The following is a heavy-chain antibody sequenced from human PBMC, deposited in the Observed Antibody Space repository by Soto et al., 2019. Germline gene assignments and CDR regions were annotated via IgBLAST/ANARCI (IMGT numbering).Heavy chain of an antibody. J-gene: IGHJ4*02. Sequence: PGGSLRLSCAASGFTFSSYEMNWVRQAPGKGLEWISYISSISTTIYYADSVKGRFTISRDNAKNSLYLQMNSLRAEDTAVYYCARGYSSGWGDYWGQGTLVTVSS. CDR3: ARGYSSGWGDY. CDR2: ISSISTTI. CDR1: GFTFSSYE. D-gene: IGHD6-19*01. V-gene: IGHV3-48*03.